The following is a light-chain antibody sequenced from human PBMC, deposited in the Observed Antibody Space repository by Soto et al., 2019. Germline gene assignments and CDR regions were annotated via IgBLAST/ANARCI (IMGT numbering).Light chain of an antibody. Sequence: EILLTQSLGTLSVSPGERATLSCRASQSFSSRFLAWYQQKPGQAPRLLIYGASNRATGIPDRFSGSGSGTDFTLTVSRLEPEDFAVYYCQQYSNSPYTFGQGTKLEIK. J-gene: IGKJ2*01. CDR3: QQYSNSPYT. CDR1: QSFSSRF. V-gene: IGKV3-20*01. CDR2: GAS.